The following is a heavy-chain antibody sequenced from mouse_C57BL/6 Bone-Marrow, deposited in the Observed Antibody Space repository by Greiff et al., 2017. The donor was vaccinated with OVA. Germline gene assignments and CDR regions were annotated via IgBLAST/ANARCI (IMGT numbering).Heavy chain of an antibody. CDR3: ARRRYFDV. J-gene: IGHJ1*03. CDR2: ISNGGGST. V-gene: IGHV5-12*01. CDR1: GFTFSDYY. Sequence: EVMLVESGGGLVQPGGSLQLSCAASGFTFSDYYMYWVRQTPEKRLEWVAYISNGGGSTYYPDIVKGRFTISRDNDTNTLYLQMRRLKSEDTAMYYGARRRYFDVWGTGTSVTVSS.